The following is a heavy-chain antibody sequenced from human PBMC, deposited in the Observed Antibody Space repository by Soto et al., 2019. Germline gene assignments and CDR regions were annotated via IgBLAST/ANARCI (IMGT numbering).Heavy chain of an antibody. Sequence: SLRLSCVVSGITFSSFGMHWVRQAPGKGLEWVAVISFDGSDKNYADSVKGRFTISRDNSKNTLYLQMDSLRAEDTAMYYCANHGSSSYQIDSWGQGTLVTVSS. CDR1: GITFSSFG. J-gene: IGHJ4*02. CDR2: ISFDGSDK. D-gene: IGHD3-10*01. CDR3: ANHGSSSYQIDS. V-gene: IGHV3-30*18.